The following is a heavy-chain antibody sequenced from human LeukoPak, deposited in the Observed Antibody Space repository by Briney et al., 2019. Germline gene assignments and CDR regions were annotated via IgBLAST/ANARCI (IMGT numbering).Heavy chain of an antibody. CDR1: GGSISGYY. D-gene: IGHD2-15*01. J-gene: IGHJ3*02. CDR3: VRHLSAGRPAFDI. CDR2: IYYSGST. Sequence: SETLSLTCSVSGGSISGYYWTWIRQPPGKGLEWIGYIYYSGSTNYNPSLKSRVTISVDTSNNKFSLKLTSLTAADTAVYYCVRHLSAGRPAFDIWGQGTMVTVSS. V-gene: IGHV4-59*08.